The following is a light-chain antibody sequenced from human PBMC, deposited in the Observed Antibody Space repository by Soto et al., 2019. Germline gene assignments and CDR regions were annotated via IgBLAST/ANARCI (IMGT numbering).Light chain of an antibody. J-gene: IGKJ5*01. CDR3: QQYESLPLT. Sequence: DIQMTQSPSSLSASVGNRVTITFEASQDIATFLNWYQQKPGKAPNLLIYDASNLETGVPSRFSGSGSGTGFTFTISSLQPEDFATYYCQQYESLPLTFGQGTRLEI. CDR2: DAS. CDR1: QDIATF. V-gene: IGKV1-33*01.